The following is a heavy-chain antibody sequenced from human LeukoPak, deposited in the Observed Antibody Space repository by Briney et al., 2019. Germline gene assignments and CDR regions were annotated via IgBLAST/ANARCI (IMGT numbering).Heavy chain of an antibody. V-gene: IGHV1-18*01. D-gene: IGHD6-19*01. CDR2: IGAYNGNT. CDR3: AKGTKIAVAGTPFDY. CDR1: GYTFTSYG. Sequence: ASVKVSCKASGYTFTSYGISWVRQAPGQGLEWMGWIGAYNGNTNYAQKLQGRVTMTTDTSTSAAYMELRSLRSDDTAVYYCAKGTKIAVAGTPFDYWGQGTLVTVSS. J-gene: IGHJ4*02.